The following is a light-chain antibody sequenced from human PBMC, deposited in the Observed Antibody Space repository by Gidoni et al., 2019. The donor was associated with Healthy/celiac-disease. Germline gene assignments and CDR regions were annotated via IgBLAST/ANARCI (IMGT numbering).Light chain of an antibody. V-gene: IGKV3-15*01. CDR2: GAS. Sequence: IVMTQSSATLSVSPGERATLSCRASPSVSSNLAWYQQKPGQAPRLLIYGASTRATGIPARFSGSGSGTEFTLTISSLQSEDFAVYYCQQYNNWPRITFGQGTRLEIK. J-gene: IGKJ5*01. CDR1: PSVSSN. CDR3: QQYNNWPRIT.